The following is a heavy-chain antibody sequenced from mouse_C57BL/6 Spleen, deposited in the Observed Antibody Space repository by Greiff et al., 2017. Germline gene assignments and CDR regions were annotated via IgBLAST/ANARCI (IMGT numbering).Heavy chain of an antibody. D-gene: IGHD1-1*01. Sequence: VQLQQSGAELVRPGTSVKVSCKASGYAFTNYLIEWVKQRPGQGLEWIGVINPGSGGTNYNEKFKGKATLTADKSSSTAYMQLSSLTSEDSAVYFCARRDYGSRDYAMDYWGQGTSVTVSS. V-gene: IGHV1-54*01. CDR3: ARRDYGSRDYAMDY. CDR2: INPGSGGT. J-gene: IGHJ4*01. CDR1: GYAFTNYL.